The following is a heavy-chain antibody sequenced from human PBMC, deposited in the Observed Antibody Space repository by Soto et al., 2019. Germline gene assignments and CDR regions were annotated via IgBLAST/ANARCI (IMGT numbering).Heavy chain of an antibody. J-gene: IGHJ4*02. CDR3: ARATDYVHYFDD. D-gene: IGHD4-17*01. V-gene: IGHV4-31*03. CDR2: IYYSGST. Sequence: SETLSLTCTVSGGSISSGGYYWSWIRQHPGKGLEWIGYIYYSGSTYYNPSLKSRVTISVDTSKNQFSLKLSSVTAADTAVYYCARATDYVHYFDDWGQGTLVTVSS. CDR1: GGSISSGGYY.